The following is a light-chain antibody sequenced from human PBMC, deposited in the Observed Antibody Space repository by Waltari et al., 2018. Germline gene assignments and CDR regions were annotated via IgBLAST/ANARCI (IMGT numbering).Light chain of an antibody. Sequence: QSALTQPASMSASPGQSITISCTATNNDVGTYDLVSWYQQHPGRAPKLLIFQGTKRPSEVSGRFSGSKSADMASLTISGLQPEDEADYYCCSYAGTWLFGGGTKVTVL. CDR3: CSYAGTWL. V-gene: IGLV2-23*01. CDR1: NNDVGTYDL. CDR2: QGT. J-gene: IGLJ3*02.